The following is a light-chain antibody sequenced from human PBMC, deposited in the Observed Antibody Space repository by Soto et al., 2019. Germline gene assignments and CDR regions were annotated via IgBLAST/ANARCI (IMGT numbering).Light chain of an antibody. Sequence: QSVLTQPPSVSGAPGQRVTISCTGRSSNIGSTYDVQWFQQLPGTVPKLLIYGNTNRPSGVPDRFSGSKSGTSASLAITGLQAEDEADYYCQSYDNNLEIFGGGTKLTVL. V-gene: IGLV1-40*01. CDR3: QSYDNNLEI. CDR1: SSNIGSTYD. CDR2: GNT. J-gene: IGLJ2*01.